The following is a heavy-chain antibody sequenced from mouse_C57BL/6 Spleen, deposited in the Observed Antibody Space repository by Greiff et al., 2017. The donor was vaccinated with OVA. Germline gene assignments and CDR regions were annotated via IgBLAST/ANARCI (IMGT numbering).Heavy chain of an antibody. CDR2: ISYDGSN. J-gene: IGHJ1*03. D-gene: IGHD1-1*01. Sequence: EVKLQESGPGLVKPSQSLSLTCSVTGYSITSGYYWNWIRQFPGNKLEWMGYISYDGSNNYNPSLKNRISITRDTSKNQFFLKLNSVTTEDTATYYCARCNYYGSSHWYFDVWGTGTTVTVSS. CDR1: GYSITSGYY. V-gene: IGHV3-6*01. CDR3: ARCNYYGSSHWYFDV.